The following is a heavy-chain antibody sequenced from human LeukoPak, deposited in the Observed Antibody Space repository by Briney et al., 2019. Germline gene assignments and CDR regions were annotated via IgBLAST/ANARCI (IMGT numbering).Heavy chain of an antibody. CDR2: IRSKAYGGTT. V-gene: IGHV3-49*03. CDR1: GFTFSSYA. Sequence: GGSLRLSCAASGFTFSSYAMSWFRQAPGKGLEWVGFIRSKAYGGTTEYAASVKGRFTISRDDSKSIAYLQMNSLKTEDTAVYYCTRDPGTVVRFDYWGQGTLVTVSS. D-gene: IGHD4-23*01. J-gene: IGHJ4*02. CDR3: TRDPGTVVRFDY.